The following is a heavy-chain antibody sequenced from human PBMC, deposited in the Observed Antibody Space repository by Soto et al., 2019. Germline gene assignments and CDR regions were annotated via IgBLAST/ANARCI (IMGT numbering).Heavy chain of an antibody. CDR2: IIPIFGTA. Sequence: ASVKVSCTASGGTFSSYAISWVRQAPGQGLEWMGGIIPIFGTANYAQKFQGRVTITADESTSTAYMELSSLRSEDTAVYYCASVDTAINWFDPWGPGTLVTVSS. V-gene: IGHV1-69*13. CDR3: ASVDTAINWFDP. CDR1: GGTFSSYA. D-gene: IGHD5-18*01. J-gene: IGHJ5*02.